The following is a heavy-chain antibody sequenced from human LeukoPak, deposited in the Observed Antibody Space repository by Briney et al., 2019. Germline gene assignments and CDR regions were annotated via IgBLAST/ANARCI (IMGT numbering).Heavy chain of an antibody. Sequence: GGSLRLSCAAPGFDFRSSWMSWVRQIPGKGLEWVANIDPAGGTRVYVDSVKGRFTISRDNAKTSVYLQMSGLRAEDSTAYYCARDPENGALDIWGQGTMVTVSS. CDR2: IDPAGGTR. D-gene: IGHD1-1*01. V-gene: IGHV3-7*01. CDR3: ARDPENGALDI. CDR1: GFDFRSSW. J-gene: IGHJ3*02.